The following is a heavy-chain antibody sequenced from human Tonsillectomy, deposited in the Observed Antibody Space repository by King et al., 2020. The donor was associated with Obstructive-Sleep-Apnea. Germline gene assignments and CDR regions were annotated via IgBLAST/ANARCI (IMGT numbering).Heavy chain of an antibody. V-gene: IGHV5-51*01. CDR1: GYSFSNYW. Sequence: VQLVESGAEVKKSGESLTISCKGSGYSFSNYWIGWVRQMPGKGLEWMGIIYPGDSDTRYSPSFQGQVTISVDKSISTAYLQWSSLKASDTAMYYCARQAHRYSYGPFDYWGQGTLVTVSS. CDR2: IYPGDSDT. D-gene: IGHD5-18*01. J-gene: IGHJ4*02. CDR3: ARQAHRYSYGPFDY.